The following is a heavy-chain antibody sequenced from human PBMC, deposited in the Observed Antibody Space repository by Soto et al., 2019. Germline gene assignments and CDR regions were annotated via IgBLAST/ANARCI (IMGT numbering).Heavy chain of an antibody. V-gene: IGHV1-69*02. CDR1: GGTFNTYT. CDR2: FIPILDMA. Sequence: QVQVVQSGAEVKKPESSVKVSCKPSGGTFNTYTVNWVRLAPGHGLEWMGRFIPILDMANYAQKFQDRVTLTADISTFPASMELNSLTSDYTAVYYCAITYCRDNSCPRDFDFWGPGTRVTVSS. CDR3: AITYCRDNSCPRDFDF. J-gene: IGHJ4*02. D-gene: IGHD2-21*01.